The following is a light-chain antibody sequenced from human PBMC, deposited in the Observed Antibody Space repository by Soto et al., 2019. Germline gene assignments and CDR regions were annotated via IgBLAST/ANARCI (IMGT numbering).Light chain of an antibody. Sequence: QSVLTQPASVSEAPGQTVTISCTGSSCNIGADYEVYWYQQVPGTAPKLLIYDINNRPSGVSDRFSGSKSGTSASLAITGLQAEDEAEYYCQSYNSSMSLYVFGTGTKLTVL. V-gene: IGLV1-40*01. CDR3: QSYNSSMSLYV. CDR1: SCNIGADYE. CDR2: DIN. J-gene: IGLJ1*01.